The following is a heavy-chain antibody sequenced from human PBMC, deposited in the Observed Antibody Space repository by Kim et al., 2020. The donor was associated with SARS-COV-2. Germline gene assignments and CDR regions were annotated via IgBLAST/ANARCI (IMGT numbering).Heavy chain of an antibody. J-gene: IGHJ4*02. CDR3: ARSVAYSSSWFSKETYYFDY. CDR2: INSDGSST. V-gene: IGHV3-74*01. CDR1: GFTFSSYW. Sequence: GGSLRLSCAASGFTFSSYWMHWVRQAPGKGLVWVSRINSDGSSTSYADSVKGRFTISRDNAKNTLYLQMNSLRAEDTAVYYCARSVAYSSSWFSKETYYFDYWGQGTLVTVSS. D-gene: IGHD6-13*01.